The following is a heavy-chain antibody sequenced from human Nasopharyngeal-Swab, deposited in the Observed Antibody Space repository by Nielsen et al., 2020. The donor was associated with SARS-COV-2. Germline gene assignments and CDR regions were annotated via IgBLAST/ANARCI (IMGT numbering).Heavy chain of an antibody. Sequence: SVQVSFKASGYTFNTYSKNWVRQAPAQGLEGMGWINTNTGNPTYAPGFTGRFVFSLDTSVSTAYLQISSLKAEDTAVYYCARDAAVDYDYWSGYYRGLGRGDYWGQGTLVTVSS. D-gene: IGHD3-3*01. CDR3: ARDAAVDYDYWSGYYRGLGRGDY. CDR2: INTNTGNP. V-gene: IGHV7-4-1*02. CDR1: GYTFNTYS. J-gene: IGHJ4*02.